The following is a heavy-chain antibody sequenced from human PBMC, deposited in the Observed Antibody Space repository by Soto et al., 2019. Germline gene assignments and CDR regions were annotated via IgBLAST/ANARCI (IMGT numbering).Heavy chain of an antibody. CDR2: ISASNAHT. V-gene: IGHV1-18*01. CDR3: ARVFRWSSSSWGVDS. J-gene: IGHJ4*02. Sequence: QVQLVQSGAEVKKPGASVKVSCKASGYTFISYGITWVRQAPGQGLEWMGWISASNAHTNYGQKFQDRVSLTTDTSTNTSDMEMRSLRSDDTAFYFCARVFRWSSSSWGVDSWGQGTLVTVSS. CDR1: GYTFISYG. D-gene: IGHD6-6*01.